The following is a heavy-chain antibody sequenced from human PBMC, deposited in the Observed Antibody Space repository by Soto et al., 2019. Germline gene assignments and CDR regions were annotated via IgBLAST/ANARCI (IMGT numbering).Heavy chain of an antibody. CDR1: GFTFSRYA. Sequence: EGTLRLSGAASGFTFSRYAMSWVRQAPGKGLEWVSAISGSGGSTYYADSVKGRFTISRDNCKTTLYLQMNSLRAEDTAVYYCAKDLETPITLAMDVWGQETTVTVSS. CDR2: ISGSGGST. V-gene: IGHV3-23*01. CDR3: AKDLETPITLAMDV. D-gene: IGHD3-3*01. J-gene: IGHJ6*02.